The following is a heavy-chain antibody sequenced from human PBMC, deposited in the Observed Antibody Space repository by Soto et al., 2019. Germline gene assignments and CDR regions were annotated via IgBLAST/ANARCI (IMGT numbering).Heavy chain of an antibody. V-gene: IGHV3-23*01. J-gene: IGHJ4*01. Sequence: SGGALRVFCEASGFTISSNSIYWVRQAPWKGLEWVSGISERGDTTHYADSVKGRSTISRDTSKNTLYLQMNTLRADDTAVYYCAKEKTLTTSFDYCCHFTLVPVSS. D-gene: IGHD1-1*01. CDR2: ISERGDTT. CDR1: GFTISSNS. CDR3: AKEKTLTTSFDY.